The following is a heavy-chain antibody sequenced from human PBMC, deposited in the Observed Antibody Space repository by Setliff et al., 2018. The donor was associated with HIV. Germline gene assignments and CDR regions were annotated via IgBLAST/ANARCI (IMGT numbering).Heavy chain of an antibody. J-gene: IGHJ4*02. Sequence: SETLSLTCAVSGYSLSSDYYWGWIRQPPGKGLEWIASIYHSGSTYYNPSLKSRVIISVDTSKNQFSLKLNSVTAADTAIYYCARAVMGALRSLFDYWGQGTLVTVSS. V-gene: IGHV4-38-2*01. D-gene: IGHD1-26*01. CDR3: ARAVMGALRSLFDY. CDR1: GYSLSSDYY. CDR2: IYHSGST.